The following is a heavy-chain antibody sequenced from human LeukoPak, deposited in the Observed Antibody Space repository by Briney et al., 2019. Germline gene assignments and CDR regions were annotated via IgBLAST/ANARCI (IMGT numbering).Heavy chain of an antibody. CDR3: TRDRGAYNLYDY. J-gene: IGHJ4*02. V-gene: IGHV3-49*03. CDR1: GFTFGDYA. Sequence: GGSLRLSCTASGFTFGDYAMSWIRQAPGKGLEWVGFIRSKAYGETADFAASVKGRFTISRDDSKAIAYLQMNSLKTEDTAVYHCTRDRGAYNLYDYWGQGTLVTVSS. CDR2: IRSKAYGETA. D-gene: IGHD1-1*01.